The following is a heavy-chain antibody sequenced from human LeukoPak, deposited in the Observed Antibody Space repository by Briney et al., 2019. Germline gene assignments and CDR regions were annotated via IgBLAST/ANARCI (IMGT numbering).Heavy chain of an antibody. Sequence: NSSETLSLTCTVSGGSISSCYWSWIRQPPGKGLEWIGYIYYSGSTNYNPSLKSRVTISVDTSKNQFSLKLSSVTAADTAVYYCAREASQRRYFDSDYGMDVWGQGTTVTVSS. V-gene: IGHV4-59*01. CDR3: AREASQRRYFDSDYGMDV. J-gene: IGHJ6*02. CDR2: IYYSGST. CDR1: GGSISSCY. D-gene: IGHD3-9*01.